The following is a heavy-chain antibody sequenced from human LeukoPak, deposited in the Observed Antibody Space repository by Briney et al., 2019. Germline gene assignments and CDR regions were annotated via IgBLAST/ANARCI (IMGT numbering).Heavy chain of an antibody. V-gene: IGHV4-34*01. CDR2: INHSGST. D-gene: IGHD3-16*02. J-gene: IGHJ4*02. Sequence: PSETLSLTCAVYGGSFSGYYWSRIRQPPGKGLEWIGEINHSGSTNYNPSLKSRVTISVDTSKNQSSLKLSSVTAADTAVYYCARGYVWGSYRYRTYYFDYWGQGTLVTVSS. CDR1: GGSFSGYY. CDR3: ARGYVWGSYRYRTYYFDY.